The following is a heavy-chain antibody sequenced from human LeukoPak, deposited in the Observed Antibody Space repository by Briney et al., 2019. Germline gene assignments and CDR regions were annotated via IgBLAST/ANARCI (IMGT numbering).Heavy chain of an antibody. Sequence: GGSLRLSCAASGFTFSSYAMRWVRQAPGKGLEWVSAISGSGGSTYYADSVKGRFTISRDNSKNPLYRQIDSLRPEDTSVYYCAKVCQWRELHNFDYWGEGGQVTVRS. D-gene: IGHD6-19*01. V-gene: IGHV3-23*01. CDR1: GFTFSSYA. J-gene: IGHJ4*02. CDR3: AKVCQWRELHNFDY. CDR2: ISGSGGST.